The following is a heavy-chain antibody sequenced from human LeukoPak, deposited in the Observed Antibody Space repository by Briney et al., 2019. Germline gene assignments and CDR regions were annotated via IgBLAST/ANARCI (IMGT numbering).Heavy chain of an antibody. Sequence: GGSLRLSCAASGFTFSCYDMHWVRQATGKGLEWVSAIGTAGDTYYPGSVKGRFTISRENAKNSLYLQMNSLRAGDTAVYYCARAAYSSGWHAFDIWGQGTMVTVSS. J-gene: IGHJ3*02. CDR2: IGTAGDT. D-gene: IGHD6-19*01. CDR3: ARAAYSSGWHAFDI. V-gene: IGHV3-13*01. CDR1: GFTFSCYD.